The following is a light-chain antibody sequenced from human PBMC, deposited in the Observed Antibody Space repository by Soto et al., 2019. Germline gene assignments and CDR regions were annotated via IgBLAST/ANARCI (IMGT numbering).Light chain of an antibody. CDR2: KAS. J-gene: IGKJ1*01. Sequence: DIQMTQSPSTLSASVGDSVTITCRASQSIRSWLAWYQQKPGKAPRLLIYKASSLESGVPSRFSSSVSGTEFTLTISSLQPDESATYYCQQYSNFWTFGQGTKVEIK. CDR3: QQYSNFWT. V-gene: IGKV1-5*03. CDR1: QSIRSW.